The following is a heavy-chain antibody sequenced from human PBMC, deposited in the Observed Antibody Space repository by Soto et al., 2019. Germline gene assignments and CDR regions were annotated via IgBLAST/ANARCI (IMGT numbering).Heavy chain of an antibody. Sequence: CVRQTQGEGIEWMGIINPGRNSERYYKEFQGRLTLTSDMPSRTVYMQLSHLRSDDTAVYYCAGASSRVSSVVAAYRGQGPLVTVSS. CDR2: INPGRNSE. CDR3: AGASSRVSSVVAAY. D-gene: IGHD2-15*01. V-gene: IGHV1-46*01. J-gene: IGHJ4*02.